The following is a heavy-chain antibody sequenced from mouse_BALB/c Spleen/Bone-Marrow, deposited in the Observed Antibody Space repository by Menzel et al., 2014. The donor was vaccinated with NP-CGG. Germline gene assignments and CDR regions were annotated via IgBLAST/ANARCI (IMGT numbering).Heavy chain of an antibody. J-gene: IGHJ2*01. CDR1: GYSITSGYS. CDR3: ARDGSLYYFDY. CDR2: IHYSGST. Sequence: VQLQQPGPDLVKPSQSLSLTCTVTGYSITSGYSWHWIRQFPGNKLEWMGYIHYSGSTHYNPSLKSRISITRGTSKNQFFLQLNSVTTEDTATYYCARDGSLYYFDYWGQGTTLTVSS. D-gene: IGHD1-1*01. V-gene: IGHV3-1*02.